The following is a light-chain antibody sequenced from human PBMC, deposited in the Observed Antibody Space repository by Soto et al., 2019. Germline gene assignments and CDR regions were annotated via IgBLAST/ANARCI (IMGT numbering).Light chain of an antibody. J-gene: IGKJ1*01. CDR1: QTVSSSF. CDR3: QQFGSLGT. Sequence: EVVLTQSPGTLSLSPGERATLSCRTSQTVSSSFLAWYQQKPGQAPRLLMFDASNRATDIPDRFSGSGSGTDFTLTIGRLEPEDFAVYYCQQFGSLGTFGQGTKVDLK. V-gene: IGKV3-20*01. CDR2: DAS.